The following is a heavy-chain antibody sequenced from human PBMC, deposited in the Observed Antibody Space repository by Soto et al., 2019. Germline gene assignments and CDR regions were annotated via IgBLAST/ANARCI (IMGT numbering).Heavy chain of an antibody. V-gene: IGHV4-59*12. CDR3: ARTYDSNGYANEFDS. CDR2: IYDNGIT. Sequence: QVLLQESGPGLVKPSETLSLTCSVSGRSITSYYWSWVRQPPGKGLEWIGYIYDNGITSQNPSLKSRVTMSAATSQNQFSLKLKSVTGADAAVYYCARTYDSNGYANEFDSWGQGILVTVTS. D-gene: IGHD3-22*01. CDR1: GRSITSYY. J-gene: IGHJ4*02.